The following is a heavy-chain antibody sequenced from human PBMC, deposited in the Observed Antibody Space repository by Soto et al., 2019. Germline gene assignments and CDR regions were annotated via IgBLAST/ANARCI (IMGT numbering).Heavy chain of an antibody. Sequence: GGSLRLSCAASGFTFGSYAMFWVRQAPGKGLEWVSSITGSGDYTNYADSVKGRFSISRDNSKDTLYLQMNSLRAEDTAVYYCAIRFGNHKAFDYWGQGTLVTVS. V-gene: IGHV3-23*01. D-gene: IGHD3-10*01. CDR3: AIRFGNHKAFDY. J-gene: IGHJ4*02. CDR2: ITGSGDYT. CDR1: GFTFGSYA.